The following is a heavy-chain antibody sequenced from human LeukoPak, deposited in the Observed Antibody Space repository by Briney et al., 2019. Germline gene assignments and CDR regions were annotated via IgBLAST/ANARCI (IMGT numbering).Heavy chain of an antibody. CDR3: AGRIVGATGFDY. CDR2: IYPGDSDT. CDR1: GSIFTSYW. J-gene: IGHJ4*02. D-gene: IGHD1-26*01. Sequence: GESLKISCQGSGSIFTSYWIGWVRQLPGKGLEGMGIIYPGDSDTRYSPSFQGQVTISADKSISTAYLQWSSLKASDTAMYYCAGRIVGATGFDYWGQGTLVTVSS. V-gene: IGHV5-51*01.